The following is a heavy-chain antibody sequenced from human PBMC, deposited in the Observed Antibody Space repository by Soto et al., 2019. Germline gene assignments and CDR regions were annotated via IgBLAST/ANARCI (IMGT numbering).Heavy chain of an antibody. V-gene: IGHV4-34*12. CDR1: CGAFSGFY. J-gene: IGHJ4*02. CDR3: ARRHGLDIDAYY. D-gene: IGHD3-10*01. CDR2: IIHGGNT. Sequence: PSESLSPPCAFFCGAFSGFYWTWVRQPPGTGLEWIAEIIHGGNTNYNPSLKSRVTISVDTSKNQFSLKLSSVTAADTAVYGCARRHGLDIDAYYWGQGILVTVSS.